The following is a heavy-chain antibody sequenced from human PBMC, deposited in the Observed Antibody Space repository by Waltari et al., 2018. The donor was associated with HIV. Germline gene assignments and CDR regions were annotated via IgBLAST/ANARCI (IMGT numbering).Heavy chain of an antibody. D-gene: IGHD3-22*01. V-gene: IGHV1-18*01. CDR3: ARLTHYCDTSGPDYYYYGMDV. J-gene: IGHJ6*02. CDR2: IGGDKGNT. Sequence: QVQLVQSGAEVKKPGASVKVSCKASGNTFTRYGISWVRQAPGQGLEWMGWIGGDKGNTNYAQKLQGRVSMTRETSTSTAYRELRSLRCDDTAVYYCARLTHYCDTSGPDYYYYGMDVWGQGTTVTVSS. CDR1: GNTFTRYG.